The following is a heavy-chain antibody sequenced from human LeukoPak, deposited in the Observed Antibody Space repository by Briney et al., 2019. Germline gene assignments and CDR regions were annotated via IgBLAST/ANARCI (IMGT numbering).Heavy chain of an antibody. Sequence: GASVKVSCKASGYTFTSYGISWVRQAPGQGREWMGWISAYNGNTSYAQKLQGRVTMTTDTSTSTAYMELRSLRSDDTAVYYCARDRSIAVAGDFDYWGQGTLVTVSS. V-gene: IGHV1-18*01. CDR2: ISAYNGNT. J-gene: IGHJ4*02. CDR1: GYTFTSYG. D-gene: IGHD6-19*01. CDR3: ARDRSIAVAGDFDY.